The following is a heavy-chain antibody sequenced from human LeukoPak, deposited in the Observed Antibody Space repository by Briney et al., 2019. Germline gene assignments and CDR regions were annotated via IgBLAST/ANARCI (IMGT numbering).Heavy chain of an antibody. CDR3: ARGLITIFGVAIPPNYYYMDV. J-gene: IGHJ6*03. CDR2: ISSSSSYI. D-gene: IGHD3-3*01. V-gene: IGHV3-21*01. Sequence: GWTLRLSCAASGFTFSSYSMNWVRQAPGKGLEWVSSISSSSSYIYYADSVKGRFTISRDNAKNSLYLQMNSLRAEDTAVYYCARGLITIFGVAIPPNYYYMDVWGKGTTVTVSS. CDR1: GFTFSSYS.